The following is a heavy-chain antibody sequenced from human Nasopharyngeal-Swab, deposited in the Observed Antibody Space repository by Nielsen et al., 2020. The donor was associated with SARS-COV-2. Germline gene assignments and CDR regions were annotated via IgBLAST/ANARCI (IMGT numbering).Heavy chain of an antibody. CDR1: GGSFSGYY. V-gene: IGHV4-34*01. CDR2: INHSGST. CDR3: ARGVKYDFWSGIRKYNWFDP. J-gene: IGHJ5*02. Sequence: SETPSLTCAVYGGSFSGYYWSWIRQPPGKGLEWIGEINHSGSTNYNPSLKSRVTISVDTSKNQFSLKLSSVTAADTAVYYCARGVKYDFWSGIRKYNWFDPWGQGTLVTVSS. D-gene: IGHD3-3*01.